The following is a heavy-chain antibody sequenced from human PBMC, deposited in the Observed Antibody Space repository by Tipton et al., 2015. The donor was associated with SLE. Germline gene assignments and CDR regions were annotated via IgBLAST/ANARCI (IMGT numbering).Heavy chain of an antibody. J-gene: IGHJ4*02. Sequence: LRLSCTVSGGSISSYYWSWIRQPPGKGLEWIGYIYYSGSTNYNPSLKSRVTISVDTSKNQFSLKLSSVTAADTAVYYCARESGEWRGNYYSGGFDYWGQGTLVTVSS. CDR1: GGSISSYY. CDR3: ARESGEWRGNYYSGGFDY. D-gene: IGHD3-22*01. V-gene: IGHV4-59*01. CDR2: IYYSGST.